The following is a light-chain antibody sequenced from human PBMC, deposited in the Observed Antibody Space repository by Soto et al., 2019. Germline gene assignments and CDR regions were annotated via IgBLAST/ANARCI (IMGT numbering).Light chain of an antibody. CDR3: QSYDDSLSAHYV. CDR2: GNS. CDR1: SSNIGSTYD. J-gene: IGLJ1*01. V-gene: IGLV1-40*01. Sequence: QSVLTQPPSMSGAPGQRVTISCTGSSSNIGSTYDVQWYQQLPGTAPKLLIYGNSNRPSGVPDRFSASKSGTSASLAITGLQADDEADYYCQSYDDSLSAHYVFGTGTQLTVL.